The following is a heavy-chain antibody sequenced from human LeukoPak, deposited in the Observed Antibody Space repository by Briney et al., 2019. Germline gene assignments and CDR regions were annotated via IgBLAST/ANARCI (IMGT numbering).Heavy chain of an antibody. Sequence: GGSLRLSCAASGFTFSNAYMNWVRQAPGKGLEWIGRIKPKTDGETTEYAAPVKGRFSITRDDSKNMLYLQMNSLKTEDTAVYYCITPLPYSAQGGQGTLVTVSS. CDR3: ITPLPYSAQ. V-gene: IGHV3-15*07. CDR1: GFTFSNAY. CDR2: IKPKTDGETT. D-gene: IGHD2-21*01. J-gene: IGHJ4*02.